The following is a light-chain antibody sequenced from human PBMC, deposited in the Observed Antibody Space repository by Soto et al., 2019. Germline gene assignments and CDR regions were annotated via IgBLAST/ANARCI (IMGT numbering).Light chain of an antibody. CDR3: SSYSRSTTLVV. Sequence: QSALTQPASVSGCPGQSITISCTGTSSDVGAFTSVSWYQQHPGKAPKLIIYDIIHRPSGVSDRFSGSKSVNTASLTISGLQPEDEATYHCSSYSRSTTLVVFGGGTKLTVL. J-gene: IGLJ2*01. CDR1: SSDVGAFTS. V-gene: IGLV2-14*03. CDR2: DII.